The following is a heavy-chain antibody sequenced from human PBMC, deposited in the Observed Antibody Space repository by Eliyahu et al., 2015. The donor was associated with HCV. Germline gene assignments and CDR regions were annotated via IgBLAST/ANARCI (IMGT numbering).Heavy chain of an antibody. J-gene: IGHJ2*01. CDR2: IYSGGST. CDR3: ARDYGLWYFDL. D-gene: IGHD4-17*01. CDR1: GFTVXSNY. Sequence: EVQLVESGGGLIQPGXSLRLSXAASGFTVXSNYMSWVRQAPGKGLEWVSVIYSGGSTYYADSVKGRFTISRDNXKNTLYLQMNSLRAEDTAVYYCARDYGLWYFDLWGRGTLVTVSS. V-gene: IGHV3-53*01.